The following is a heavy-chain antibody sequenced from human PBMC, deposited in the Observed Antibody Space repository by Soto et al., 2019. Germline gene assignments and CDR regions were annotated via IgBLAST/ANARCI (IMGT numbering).Heavy chain of an antibody. CDR3: GRDSSRGSYYDILTGYYKSRWFDP. V-gene: IGHV4-34*01. CDR1: GGSFSGYY. Sequence: SETLSLTCAVYGGSFSGYYWSWIRQPPGKGLEWIGEINHSGSTNYNPSLKSRVTISVDTSKNQFSLKLSSWTAADTAVDVCGRDSSRGSYYDILTGYYKSRWFDPWGQGTLVTVPS. D-gene: IGHD3-9*01. J-gene: IGHJ5*02. CDR2: INHSGST.